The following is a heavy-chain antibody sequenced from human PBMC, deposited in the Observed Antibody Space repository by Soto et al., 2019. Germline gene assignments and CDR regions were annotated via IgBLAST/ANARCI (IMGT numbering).Heavy chain of an antibody. CDR1: GGSISSYY. V-gene: IGHV4-59*01. D-gene: IGHD6-19*01. Sequence: PSETLSLTCTVSGGSISSYYWSWIRQPPGKGLEWIGYIYYSGSTNYNPSLKSRVTISVDTSKNQFSLKLSSVTAADTAVYYCAVAVAGSVGDAYFQHWGQGTRVTVS. J-gene: IGHJ1*01. CDR3: AVAVAGSVGDAYFQH. CDR2: IYYSGST.